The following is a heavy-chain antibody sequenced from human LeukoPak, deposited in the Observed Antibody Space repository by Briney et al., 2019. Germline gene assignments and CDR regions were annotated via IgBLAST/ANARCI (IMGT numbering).Heavy chain of an antibody. CDR3: ATIRSGWYLNWFDP. J-gene: IGHJ5*02. CDR2: INPGDSET. CDR1: GYSFGNYW. Sequence: GESLKISCNASGYSFGNYWIGWVRQMPGKGLEWMGVINPGDSETRYSPSFQGQVTISADKSISTAYLQWSRLKASDTAMYYCATIRSGWYLNWFDPWGQGILVTVSS. D-gene: IGHD6-19*01. V-gene: IGHV5-51*01.